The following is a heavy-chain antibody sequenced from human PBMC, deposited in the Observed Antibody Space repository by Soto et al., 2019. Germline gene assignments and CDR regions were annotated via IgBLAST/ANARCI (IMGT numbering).Heavy chain of an antibody. CDR2: ITYDGSNK. V-gene: IGHV3-30*18. Sequence: GGSLRLSCQTSGFNFDNYGMHWVRQAPGKGLEWVAVITYDGSNKYYADSVKGRFTISRDNSKNTLSLHLNTLKPEDTAVYHCAKDRVGGTFYTPLGFWGQGTLVTVSS. CDR1: GFNFDNYG. J-gene: IGHJ4*02. D-gene: IGHD1-7*01. CDR3: AKDRVGGTFYTPLGF.